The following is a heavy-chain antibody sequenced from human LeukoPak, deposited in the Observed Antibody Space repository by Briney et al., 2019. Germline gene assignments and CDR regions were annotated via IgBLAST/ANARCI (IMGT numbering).Heavy chain of an antibody. CDR1: GGSISSYF. V-gene: IGHV4-59*01. Sequence: SETLSLTCTVSGGSISSYFWSWILQPPGKGLEWIGYIYYSGSTNCNPSLKSRVTISVDTSKNQFSLKLSSVTAADTAVYYCARAPGSGHYGDSRFGFDPWGQGTLVTVSS. CDR2: IYYSGST. J-gene: IGHJ5*02. D-gene: IGHD4-17*01. CDR3: ARAPGSGHYGDSRFGFDP.